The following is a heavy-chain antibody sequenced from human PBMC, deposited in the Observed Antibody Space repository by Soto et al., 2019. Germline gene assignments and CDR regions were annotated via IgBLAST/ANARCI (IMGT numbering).Heavy chain of an antibody. CDR3: ARDDVRYCSSTSCWGKDYYGMDV. D-gene: IGHD2-2*01. CDR2: ISSSSSYT. CDR1: GFTFSDYY. Sequence: GGSLRLSCAASGFTFSDYYMSWIRQAPGKGLEWVSYISSSSSYTNYADSVKGRFTISRDNAKNSLYLQMNSLRAEDTAVYYCARDDVRYCSSTSCWGKDYYGMDVLGQGTTVTVSS. V-gene: IGHV3-11*06. J-gene: IGHJ6*02.